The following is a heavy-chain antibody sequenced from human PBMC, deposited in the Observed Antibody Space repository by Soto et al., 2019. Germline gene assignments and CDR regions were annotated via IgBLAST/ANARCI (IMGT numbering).Heavy chain of an antibody. V-gene: IGHV3-30-3*01. CDR1: GFTFSSYA. Sequence: QVQLVESGGGVVQPGRSLRLSCAASGFTFSSYAMHWVRQAPGKGLEWVAVISYDGSNKYYADSVKGRFTISRDNSKNTLYLQMNSLRAEDTAVYYSASTVVEMATKSGFDYWGQGTLVTVSS. CDR2: ISYDGSNK. D-gene: IGHD2-2*01. CDR3: ASTVVEMATKSGFDY. J-gene: IGHJ4*02.